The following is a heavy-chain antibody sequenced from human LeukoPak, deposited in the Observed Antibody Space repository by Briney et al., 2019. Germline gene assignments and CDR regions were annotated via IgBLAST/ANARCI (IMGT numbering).Heavy chain of an antibody. V-gene: IGHV4-61*01. J-gene: IGHJ6*02. CDR3: ARVVGPDFSGGMDV. CDR1: GGSFSSGSYY. D-gene: IGHD3-3*01. Sequence: SETLSLTCTVSGGSFSSGSYYWSWIRQPPGKGLEWLGYIYYSGSTNYNPSLKSRVTISVDTSKNQFSLKLSSVTAADTAVYYCARVVGPDFSGGMDVWGQGTTVTVSS. CDR2: IYYSGST.